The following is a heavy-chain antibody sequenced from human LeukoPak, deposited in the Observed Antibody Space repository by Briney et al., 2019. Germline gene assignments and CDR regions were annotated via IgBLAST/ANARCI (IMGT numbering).Heavy chain of an antibody. J-gene: IGHJ6*02. CDR3: ARQGRYFDWNV. D-gene: IGHD3-9*01. Sequence: PSETLSLTCTVSGGSISSYYWSWIRQPPGKGLEWIGYIYYSGSTNYNPSPKSRVTISVDTSKNQFSLKLSSVTAADTAVYYCARQGRYFDWNVWGQGTTVTVSS. CDR1: GGSISSYY. V-gene: IGHV4-59*08. CDR2: IYYSGST.